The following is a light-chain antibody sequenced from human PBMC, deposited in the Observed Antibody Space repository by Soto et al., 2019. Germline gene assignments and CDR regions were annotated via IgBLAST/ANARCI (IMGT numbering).Light chain of an antibody. CDR3: KQYDRSSS. V-gene: IGKV1-5*03. J-gene: IGKJ2*01. CDR2: KAT. CDR1: QSIHSW. Sequence: EILMTQSPSTLPASLGDRAILTCRASQSIHSWLAWYQQKAGEAPKLLIYKATTIQSGVPSRFSGSGSGTEYSHNMCLLQSDECATVVFKQYDRSSSVGQGTKLEI.